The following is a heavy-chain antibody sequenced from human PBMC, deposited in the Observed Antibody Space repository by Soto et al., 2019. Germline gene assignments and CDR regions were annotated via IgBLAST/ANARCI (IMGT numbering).Heavy chain of an antibody. CDR1: GFTDSTKY. V-gene: IGHV3-66*01. J-gene: IGHJ4*02. D-gene: IGHD3-16*01. CDR2: IYSSGST. CDR3: ARDPWAADY. Sequence: GGSLRLSCAASGFTDSTKYMSWVRQAAGKGLEWVSVIYSSGSTFYADSVRGRFTISRDNSKNTVNLQMNSLRAEDTAVYYCARDPWAADYWGQGTLVTVSS.